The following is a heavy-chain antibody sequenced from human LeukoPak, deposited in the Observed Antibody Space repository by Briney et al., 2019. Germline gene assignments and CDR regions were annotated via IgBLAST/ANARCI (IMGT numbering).Heavy chain of an antibody. J-gene: IGHJ4*02. D-gene: IGHD3-10*01. CDR1: GGTFSSYA. CDR2: IIPIFGTA. CDR3: ARDQRVYYYGSGSSSGGY. V-gene: IGHV1-69*05. Sequence: GSSVKVSCKASGGTFSSYAISWVRQAPGQGLEWMGGIIPIFGTANYAQKFQGRVTITTDESTSTAYMELSSLRSEDTAVYYCARDQRVYYYGSGSSSGGYWGQGTLVTVSS.